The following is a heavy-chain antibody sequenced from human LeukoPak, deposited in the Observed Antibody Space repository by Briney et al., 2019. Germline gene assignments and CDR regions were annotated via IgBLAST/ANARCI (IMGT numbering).Heavy chain of an antibody. CDR2: ISWNSGSI. CDR3: AKAEGGASYFDY. J-gene: IGHJ4*02. Sequence: PGRSLRLSCAASGFTFDDYAMHWVRQAPGKGLEWVSGISWNSGSIGYADSVKGRFTISRDNAKNSLYLQMNSLTAEDTALYYCAKAEGGASYFDYWGQGTLVTVSS. D-gene: IGHD1-26*01. V-gene: IGHV3-9*01. CDR1: GFTFDDYA.